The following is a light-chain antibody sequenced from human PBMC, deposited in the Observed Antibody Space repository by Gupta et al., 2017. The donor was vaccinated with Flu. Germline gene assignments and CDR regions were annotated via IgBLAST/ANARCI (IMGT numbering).Light chain of an antibody. CDR2: WAS. V-gene: IGKV4-1*01. J-gene: IGKJ4*01. CDR3: QQSYGIPLT. Sequence: KATHNCFSSASMRSYLTWYQQKPGQPPKVLINWASIRESGVPDRFSGSGSGTDFILTISSLQAEDVAVYYCQQSYGIPLTFGGGTKVEIK. CDR1: HNCFSSASMRSY.